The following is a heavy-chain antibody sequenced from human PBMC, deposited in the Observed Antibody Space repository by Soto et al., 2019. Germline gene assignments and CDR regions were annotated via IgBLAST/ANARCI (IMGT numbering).Heavy chain of an antibody. CDR1: GFTVNSNY. J-gene: IGHJ4*02. D-gene: IGHD6-6*01. CDR2: IYTVGST. CDR3: ARAVSARRFDY. V-gene: IGHV3-53*01. Sequence: GGSLRLSCAASGFTVNSNYMGWVRQTPGKGLEWVSLIYTVGSTYYADSVKGRFTLSRDDSKNTLHLQMNRLRAEDTAIYYCARAVSARRFDYWGQGTLVTVSS.